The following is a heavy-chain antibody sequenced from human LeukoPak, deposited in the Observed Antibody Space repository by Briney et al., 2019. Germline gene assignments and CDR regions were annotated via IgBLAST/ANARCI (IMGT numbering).Heavy chain of an antibody. CDR1: GFTFSSYA. Sequence: GGSLRLSCAAPGFTFSSYAMSWVRQAPGKGLEWVSAISGSGGSTYYADSVKGRFTISRDNSKNTLYLQMNSLRAEDTAVYYCAKDYSGLLLDYYGMDVWGQGTTVTVSS. CDR2: ISGSGGST. V-gene: IGHV3-23*01. D-gene: IGHD2-21*02. J-gene: IGHJ6*02. CDR3: AKDYSGLLLDYYGMDV.